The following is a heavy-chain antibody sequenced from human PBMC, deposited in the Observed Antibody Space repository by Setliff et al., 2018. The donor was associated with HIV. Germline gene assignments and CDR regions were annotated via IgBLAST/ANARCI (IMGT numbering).Heavy chain of an antibody. CDR1: GASITSGIYY. J-gene: IGHJ5*02. D-gene: IGHD1-26*01. V-gene: IGHV4-61*02. CDR3: ARYRSKIDWFDP. Sequence: KSSETLSLTCSVSGASITSGIYYWAWIRQPAGKGLEFIGRVYFSGSTNYNPSLKSRVTISLDTSKNRFSLNLRSVTAADTAVYYCARYRSKIDWFDPWGQGTLVTVSS. CDR2: VYFSGST.